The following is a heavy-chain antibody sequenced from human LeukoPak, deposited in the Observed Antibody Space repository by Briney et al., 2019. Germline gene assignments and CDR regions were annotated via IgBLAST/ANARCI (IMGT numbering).Heavy chain of an antibody. CDR1: GFSFSSYW. J-gene: IGHJ4*02. V-gene: IGHV3-7*01. CDR3: AKEDELVDYFDH. Sequence: GGSLRLSCAASGFSFSSYWMTWLRQAPGKGLEWVANIKQDGSEKYYTDSVKGRFTISRDNAKNSLYLEMNSLRVEDTALYYCAKEDELVDYFDHWGQGILVTVSS. CDR2: IKQDGSEK.